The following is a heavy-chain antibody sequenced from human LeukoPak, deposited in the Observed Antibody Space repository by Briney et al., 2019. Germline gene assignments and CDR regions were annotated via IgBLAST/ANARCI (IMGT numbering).Heavy chain of an antibody. CDR3: ARGPYYFDS. CDR1: GGSISGSGYY. V-gene: IGHV4-39*07. CDR2: IYHSGTT. J-gene: IGHJ4*02. Sequence: SETLSLTCTVSGGSISGSGYYWGWVRQAPGKGLEWIGSIYHSGTTYYNPYLKSRVTISVDTSRNQFSVRLSSVTAADMAVYYCARGPYYFDSWGQGTLVTASS.